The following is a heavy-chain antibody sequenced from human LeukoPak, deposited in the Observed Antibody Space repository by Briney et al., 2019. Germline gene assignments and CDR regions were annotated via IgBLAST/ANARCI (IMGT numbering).Heavy chain of an antibody. Sequence: ASVKVSCKVSGYTLTELSMHWVRQAPGKGLEWMGGFDPEDGETIYAQKFQGRVTMTEDTSTDTAYMELSSLRSEDTAVYYCARDSRPKADKDYGEPNGSLRYWGQGTLVTVSS. J-gene: IGHJ4*02. CDR3: ARDSRPKADKDYGEPNGSLRY. V-gene: IGHV1-24*01. CDR1: GYTLTELS. D-gene: IGHD4-17*01. CDR2: FDPEDGET.